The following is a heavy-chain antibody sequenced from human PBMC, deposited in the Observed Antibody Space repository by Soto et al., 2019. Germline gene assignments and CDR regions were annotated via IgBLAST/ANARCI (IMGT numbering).Heavy chain of an antibody. D-gene: IGHD1-26*01. J-gene: IGHJ5*01. V-gene: IGHV3-23*01. Sequence: EVQLMESGGGLVQPGESLRLSCVVSGLSLSGYALSWVRQAPGKGLEWVSAVSGSGGTTYYADSVKGRFTISRDNSKNTLYLKMSGLRVEDTAKYFCAKDGRRVGPTLNWLDSWGQGTQVTVTS. CDR3: AKDGRRVGPTLNWLDS. CDR1: GLSLSGYA. CDR2: VSGSGGTT.